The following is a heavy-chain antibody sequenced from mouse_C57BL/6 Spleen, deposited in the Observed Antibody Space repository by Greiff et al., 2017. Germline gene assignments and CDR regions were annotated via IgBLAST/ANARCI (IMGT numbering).Heavy chain of an antibody. CDR3: ARRGSSSAWFAY. V-gene: IGHV1-80*01. D-gene: IGHD1-1*01. J-gene: IGHJ3*01. CDR1: GYAFSSYW. Sequence: QVQLQQSGAELVKPGASVKISCKASGYAFSSYWMNWVKQRPGKGLEWIGQIYPGDGDTNYNGKFKGKATLTADKSSSTAYMQLRGLTSEDSAVYFCARRGSSSAWFAYWGQGTLVTVSA. CDR2: IYPGDGDT.